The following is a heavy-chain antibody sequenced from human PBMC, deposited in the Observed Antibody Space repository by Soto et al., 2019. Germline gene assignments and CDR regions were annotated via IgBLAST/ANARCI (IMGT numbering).Heavy chain of an antibody. D-gene: IGHD2-2*01. V-gene: IGHV1-69*13. J-gene: IGHJ4*02. CDR1: GGTFSSYA. Sequence: ASVKVSCKASGGTFSSYAISWVRQAPGQGLEWMGGIIPIFGTANYAQKFQGRVTITADESTSTAYMELSSLRSEDTAVYYCAVGTSGYCSSTSCYYFDYWGQGTLVTVSS. CDR2: IIPIFGTA. CDR3: AVGTSGYCSSTSCYYFDY.